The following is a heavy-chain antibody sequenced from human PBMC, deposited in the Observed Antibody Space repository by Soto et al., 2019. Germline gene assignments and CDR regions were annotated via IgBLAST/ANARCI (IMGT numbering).Heavy chain of an antibody. J-gene: IGHJ6*02. CDR2: IWYDGSNK. Sequence: PGGSLRLSCVGSGFSFSSYGMHWVRQAPGRGLEWVALIWYDGSNKYYADSEKGRFTISRHNSKNTLYLQMSSLRADDTAVYYCARAGGSTDYYYGMDVWGQGTTVTVSS. V-gene: IGHV3-33*01. CDR1: GFSFSSYG. CDR3: ARAGGSTDYYYGMDV.